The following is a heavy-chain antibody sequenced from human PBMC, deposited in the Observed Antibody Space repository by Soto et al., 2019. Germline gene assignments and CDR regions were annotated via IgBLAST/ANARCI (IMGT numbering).Heavy chain of an antibody. Sequence: SETLSLTCTVSSGSIRDYYWRWIRQSPGKGLEWIGYIYYTGTTKYNPSLKSRVTISVDSSKSQFSLKLDSVTAADTAVYYCARLGGYYQAFDSWGQGTLVTVSS. CDR3: ARLGGYYQAFDS. J-gene: IGHJ4*02. CDR2: IYYTGTT. CDR1: SGSIRDYY. V-gene: IGHV4-59*08. D-gene: IGHD3-22*01.